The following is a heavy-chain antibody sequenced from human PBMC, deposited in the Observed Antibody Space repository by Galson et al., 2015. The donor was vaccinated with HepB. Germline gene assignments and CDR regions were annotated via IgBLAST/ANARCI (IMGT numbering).Heavy chain of an antibody. CDR1: GFTFSSYG. V-gene: IGHV3-30*03. CDR3: AGELSLP. J-gene: IGHJ5*02. CDR2: ISYDGSNK. Sequence: SLRLSCAASGFTFSSYGMHWVRQAPGKGLEWVAAISYDGSNKYYADSVKGRFTISRDNSKNTLYLQMNSLRAEDTAVYYCAGELSLPWGQGTLVTVSS. D-gene: IGHD3-16*01.